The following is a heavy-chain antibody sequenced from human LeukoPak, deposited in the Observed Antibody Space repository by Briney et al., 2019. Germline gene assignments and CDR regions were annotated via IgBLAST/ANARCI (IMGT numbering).Heavy chain of an antibody. CDR1: GVSISSINSY. Sequence: PSETLSLTCTVSGVSISSINSYWGWIRQPPGKGLEWIGSIYYSGNTYYNASLKSRVTISVDTSKNQFSLKLSSVTAADTAVYYCARRVMGLIKRSWFGEYNFDYWGQGTLVTVSS. V-gene: IGHV4-39*01. D-gene: IGHD3-10*01. CDR3: ARRVMGLIKRSWFGEYNFDY. CDR2: IYYSGNT. J-gene: IGHJ4*02.